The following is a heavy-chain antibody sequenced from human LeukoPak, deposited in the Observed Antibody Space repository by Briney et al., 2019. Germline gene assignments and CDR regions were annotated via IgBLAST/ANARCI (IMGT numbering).Heavy chain of an antibody. CDR1: GYTLTELS. CDR3: ATRVLRSLEWFWFDP. CDR2: FDPEDGET. J-gene: IGHJ5*02. Sequence: GASVKVSCKVSGYTLTELSMHWVRQAPGKGLEWMGGFDPEDGETIYAQKFQGRVTMTEDTSTDTAYMELSSLRSEDTAVYYCATRVLRSLEWFWFDPWGQGTLVTVSS. V-gene: IGHV1-24*01. D-gene: IGHD3-3*01.